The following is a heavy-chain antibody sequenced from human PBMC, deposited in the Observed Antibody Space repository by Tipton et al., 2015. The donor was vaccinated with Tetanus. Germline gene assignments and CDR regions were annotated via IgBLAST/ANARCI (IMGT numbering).Heavy chain of an antibody. J-gene: IGHJ4*02. CDR2: INPGNGNV. V-gene: IGHV1-3*01. D-gene: IGHD3-10*01. CDR1: GYTFTHYG. CDR3: ARVVRGSGSHIRAVDY. Sequence: QVQLVQSGPEVKKPGASVKVSCKASGYTFTHYGMHWVRQAPGQRLEWMGWINPGNGNVKYSQKFQGRVTITRDASASTAYMELSSLRSEDTAVYYCARVVRGSGSHIRAVDYWGQGTLVIVSS.